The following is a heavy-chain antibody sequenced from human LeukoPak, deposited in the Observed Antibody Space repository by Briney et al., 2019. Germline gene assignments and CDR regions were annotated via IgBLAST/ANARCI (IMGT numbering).Heavy chain of an antibody. D-gene: IGHD3-10*01. Sequence: SVKVSCKASGGTFSSYTITWVRQAPGQGLEWMGGIIPIFGSANYAQKFQGRGTITADESTSTAYMELSSLRSEDTAVYYCATATMVRDVHFDYWGQGTLVTVSS. CDR2: IIPIFGSA. V-gene: IGHV1-69*13. CDR1: GGTFSSYT. J-gene: IGHJ4*02. CDR3: ATATMVRDVHFDY.